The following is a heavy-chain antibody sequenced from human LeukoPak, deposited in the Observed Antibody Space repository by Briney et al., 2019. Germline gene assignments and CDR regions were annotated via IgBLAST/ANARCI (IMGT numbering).Heavy chain of an antibody. CDR2: ISSGSSYI. V-gene: IGHV3-11*06. Sequence: GGSLRLSCAASGFTFSAYSMSWIRQAPGKGLEWVSYISSGSSYINYADSVKGRFTISRDNAKNSLYLQMSSLRAEDTAVYYCAGYSNIAKYWFDPWGQGTLVTVSS. CDR1: GFTFSAYS. CDR3: AGYSNIAKYWFDP. J-gene: IGHJ5*02. D-gene: IGHD6-13*01.